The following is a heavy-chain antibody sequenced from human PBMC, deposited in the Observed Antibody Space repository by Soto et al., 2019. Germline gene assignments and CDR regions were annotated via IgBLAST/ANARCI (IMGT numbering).Heavy chain of an antibody. CDR2: ISYDGSNK. J-gene: IGHJ4*02. CDR1: GFTFSSYG. Sequence: QVQLVESGGCVVQPGRSLRLSCAASGFTFSSYGMNWVCQAPGKGLEWVAVISYDGSNKYYADSVKGRFTISRDNSKNTLYLHMNSLRAEDTAVYYCARDGLDYWGQGTLVTVSS. CDR3: ARDGLDY. V-gene: IGHV3-30*03.